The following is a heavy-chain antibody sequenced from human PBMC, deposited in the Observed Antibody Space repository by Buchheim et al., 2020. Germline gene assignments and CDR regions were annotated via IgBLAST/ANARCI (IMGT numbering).Heavy chain of an antibody. Sequence: QVQLQESGPGLVKPWETLSLTCTVSGSSISSYYWSWIRQPPGKGLEWIGYTLHNGNTYYNPSLNSRLTMSVDTSRNQFSLSLSSVTAADTAVYYCARENWERPPHWYLDLWGRGTL. CDR2: TLHNGNT. D-gene: IGHD3-16*01. CDR1: GSSISSYY. CDR3: ARENWERPPHWYLDL. J-gene: IGHJ2*01. V-gene: IGHV4-59*01.